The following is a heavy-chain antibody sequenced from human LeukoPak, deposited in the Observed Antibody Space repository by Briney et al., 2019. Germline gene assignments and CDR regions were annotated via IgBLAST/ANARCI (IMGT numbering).Heavy chain of an antibody. CDR2: IYTSGST. D-gene: IGHD1-26*01. V-gene: IGHV4-4*07. J-gene: IGHJ4*02. CDR1: GGSISSYY. CDR3: ARDAVGATYAYFDY. Sequence: SETLSLTCTVSGGSISSYYWSWIRQPAGKGLEWIGRIYTSGSTNYNPSLKSRVTMSVDTSKNQFSLKLSSVTAADTAVYYCARDAVGATYAYFDYWGQGTLVTVSS.